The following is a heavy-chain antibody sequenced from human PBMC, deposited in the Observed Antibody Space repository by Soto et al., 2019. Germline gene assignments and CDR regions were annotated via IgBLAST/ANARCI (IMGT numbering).Heavy chain of an antibody. Sequence: QVQLVQSGAEVKKPGSSVKVSCKASGGTFSSYTISWVRQAPGQGLEWMGGIIPILGIANYAQKFQGRVTITADKSTSTAYMGMRSLRSEDTVVYYCARGVSGYCSSTRCSLPINWFDPCGQGTMVTVSS. J-gene: IGHJ5*02. CDR3: ARGVSGYCSSTRCSLPINWFDP. CDR1: GGTFSSYT. D-gene: IGHD2-2*01. V-gene: IGHV1-69*02. CDR2: IIPILGIA.